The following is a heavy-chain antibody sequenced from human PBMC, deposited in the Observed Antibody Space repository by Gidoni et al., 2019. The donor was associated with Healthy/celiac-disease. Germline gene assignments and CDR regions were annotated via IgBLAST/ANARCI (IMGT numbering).Heavy chain of an antibody. Sequence: VKGRFTISRDNAKNSLYLQMNSLRAEDTAVYYCASTVTTGGGFDYWGQGTLVTVSS. D-gene: IGHD4-17*01. J-gene: IGHJ4*02. V-gene: IGHV3-21*01. CDR3: ASTVTTGGGFDY.